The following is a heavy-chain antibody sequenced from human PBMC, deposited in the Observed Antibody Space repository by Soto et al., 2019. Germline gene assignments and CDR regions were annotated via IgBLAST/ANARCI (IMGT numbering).Heavy chain of an antibody. CDR1: GDSVSSSSAG. Sequence: SQTLSLTCVISGDSVSSSSAGWNWVRQTPSRGLEWLGRTYYKSKWFNNYAVSVKSRITINPDTSQNQFSLQLDSVTPEDTAVYYCERGSWDDVSGHYYMDVWGKGTTVTVS. CDR2: TYYKSKWFN. CDR3: ERGSWDDVSGHYYMDV. V-gene: IGHV6-1*01. J-gene: IGHJ6*03. D-gene: IGHD5-12*01.